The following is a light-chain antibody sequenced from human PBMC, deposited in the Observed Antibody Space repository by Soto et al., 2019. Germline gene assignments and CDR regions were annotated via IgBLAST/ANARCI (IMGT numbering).Light chain of an antibody. Sequence: DMQLTQSPPSRSASFGDRVTSSGRASQDMNTYIAWYQQKPGKAPKLLIYGASTLQSGVPSRFSASGSGTDFTLTISSLQPDDFATYYCQQFNTSPWTFGQGTKVDI. CDR1: QDMNTY. V-gene: IGKV1-9*01. J-gene: IGKJ1*01. CDR3: QQFNTSPWT. CDR2: GAS.